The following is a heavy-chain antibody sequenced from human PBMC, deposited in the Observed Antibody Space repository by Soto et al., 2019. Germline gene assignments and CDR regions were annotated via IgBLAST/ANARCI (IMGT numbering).Heavy chain of an antibody. Sequence: SETLSLTCRVSGGSISNDYWTWIRQPPGKGLEWIGYIYKGGSINYNPSLKSRVTISVDRSKNQFSLKLSSVTAADTAVYYCARVPDRWGQGTLVTGLL. J-gene: IGHJ5*02. D-gene: IGHD2-2*01. CDR2: IYKGGSI. V-gene: IGHV4-59*12. CDR1: GGSISNDY. CDR3: ARVPDR.